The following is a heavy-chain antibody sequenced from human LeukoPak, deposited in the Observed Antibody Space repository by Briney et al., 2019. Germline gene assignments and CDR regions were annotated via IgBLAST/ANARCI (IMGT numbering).Heavy chain of an antibody. Sequence: AGGSLRLSCAASGFTFSTYWMTWVRQAPGKGLEWVANIKEDGSKKNYVDSVKGRFTISRDNAKNSLYLQMNSLRAEDTAVYYCARDLNPRLSGNDYDAFDIWGQGTLVTVSS. J-gene: IGHJ3*02. D-gene: IGHD2-15*01. CDR1: GFTFSTYW. CDR2: IKEDGSKK. CDR3: ARDLNPRLSGNDYDAFDI. V-gene: IGHV3-7*01.